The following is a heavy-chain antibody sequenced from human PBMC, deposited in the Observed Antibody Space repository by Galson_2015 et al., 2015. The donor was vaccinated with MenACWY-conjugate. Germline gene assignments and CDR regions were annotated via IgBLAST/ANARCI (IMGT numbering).Heavy chain of an antibody. Sequence: GTLSLTCTVSGDSVSSGDYYWGWIRPPPGEGLEWIGYIYNTGSTKYNPSVQSRITISVDTSKNQFSLRLNSVTPADTAVYYCAGQSGSYYQYYGMGVWGQGTTVTVSS. D-gene: IGHD1-26*01. CDR1: GDSVSSGDYY. V-gene: IGHV4-61*08. J-gene: IGHJ6*02. CDR3: AGQSGSYYQYYGMGV. CDR2: IYNTGST.